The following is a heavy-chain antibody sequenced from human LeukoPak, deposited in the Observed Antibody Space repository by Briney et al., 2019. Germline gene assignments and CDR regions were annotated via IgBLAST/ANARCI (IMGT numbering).Heavy chain of an antibody. V-gene: IGHV1-2*02. D-gene: IGHD2-15*01. CDR2: INPNSGDG. CDR3: AGEYCSGGTCRQGFDY. Sequence: SVKVSCKASGYTFTGYYMHWVRQAPGQGLEDIRWINPNSGDGNHAQNFQGRVTLTRDTSISTAYMELSSLRSDDSALYYCAGEYCSGGTCRQGFDYWGQGTLVTVSS. J-gene: IGHJ4*02. CDR1: GYTFTGYY.